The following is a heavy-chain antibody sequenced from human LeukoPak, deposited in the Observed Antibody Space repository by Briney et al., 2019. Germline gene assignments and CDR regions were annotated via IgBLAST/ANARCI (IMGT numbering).Heavy chain of an antibody. Sequence: GGSPRLSCAASGFTFSSYAMSWVRQAPGKGLEWVSAIRDSGSSTHYADSVKGRFTTSRDNSKNTLFLQMNSLRAEDTAIYYCAKYGPQDSGSSHFDYWGQGALVTVSS. V-gene: IGHV3-23*01. CDR2: IRDSGSST. CDR1: GFTFSSYA. J-gene: IGHJ4*02. CDR3: AKYGPQDSGSSHFDY. D-gene: IGHD1-26*01.